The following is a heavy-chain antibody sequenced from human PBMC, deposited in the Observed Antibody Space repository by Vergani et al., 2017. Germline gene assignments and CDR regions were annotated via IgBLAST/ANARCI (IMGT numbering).Heavy chain of an antibody. CDR3: ARGAYYYERVGGV. Sequence: EVQLVESGGGLVQPGGSLRLSCAASGFTFSIYTMNWVRQAPGKGLEWVSYISSSGNTIYYADSVKGRFTISRDNAKNSLYLQMNSLRAEDTAVYYCARGAYYYERVGGVWGQGTTVTVSS. J-gene: IGHJ6*02. D-gene: IGHD3-22*01. CDR2: ISSSGNTI. CDR1: GFTFSIYT. V-gene: IGHV3-48*01.